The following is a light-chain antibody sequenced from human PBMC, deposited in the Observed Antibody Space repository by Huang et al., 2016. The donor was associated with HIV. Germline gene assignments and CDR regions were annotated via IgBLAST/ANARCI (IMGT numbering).Light chain of an antibody. CDR3: MQALQTPGT. CDR1: QSLLHSSGYIY. J-gene: IGKJ4*01. V-gene: IGKV2-28*01. CDR2: LGS. Sequence: EIVMTQSPLSLSVTPGEPASISCRSSQSLLHSSGYIYLDWYLRKPGQSPPLLIYLGSNRASGVPGRFCGRASGTDFTLKISRVEAEDVGVYYCMQALQTPGTFGGGTKVEIK.